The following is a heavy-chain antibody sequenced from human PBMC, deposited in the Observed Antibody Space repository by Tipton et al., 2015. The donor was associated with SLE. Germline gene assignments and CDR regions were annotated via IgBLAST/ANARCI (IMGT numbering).Heavy chain of an antibody. V-gene: IGHV4-39*01. Sequence: TLSLTCIVSGGSISSGDYYWGWIRQPPGKGLEWIGGIHHRGSTYYNPSLKSRVTISVDTSKNQFSLKLSSVTAADTAIYYCARGVAGYFHFCYMDVWAKGTTVTIS. CDR2: IHHRGST. J-gene: IGHJ6*03. CDR1: GGSISSGDYY. CDR3: ARGVAGYFHFCYMDV.